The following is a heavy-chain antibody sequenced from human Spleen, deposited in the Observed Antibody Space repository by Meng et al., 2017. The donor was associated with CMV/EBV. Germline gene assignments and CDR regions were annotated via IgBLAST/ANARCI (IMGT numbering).Heavy chain of an antibody. CDR1: GGSFSIDYW. CDR2: LHHSGTT. V-gene: IGHV4-4*02. Sequence: SLPCAVSGGSFSIDYWWSWVRQTPGKGLQWLGELHHSGTTTYNPSLNSRVTFSLDKSKNEFSLKLTSVTVADTAVYYCARNGHYSLDSWSQGTLVTVSS. J-gene: IGHJ4*02. CDR3: ARNGHYSLDS. D-gene: IGHD3-22*01.